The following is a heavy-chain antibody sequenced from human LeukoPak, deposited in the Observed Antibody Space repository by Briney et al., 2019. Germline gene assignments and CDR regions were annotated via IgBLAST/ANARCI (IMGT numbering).Heavy chain of an antibody. D-gene: IGHD3-22*01. CDR1: GFTFTSYS. Sequence: GALRLSCAASGFTFTSYSMNWVRQAPGKGLEWISYISSSSSTIYYADSVKGRFTISRDNARNSLCLQMNSLRAEDTAVYYCARDHHRRYYDDQARDTFDIWGQGTMVTVSS. J-gene: IGHJ3*02. CDR3: ARDHHRRYYDDQARDTFDI. V-gene: IGHV3-48*01. CDR2: ISSSSSTI.